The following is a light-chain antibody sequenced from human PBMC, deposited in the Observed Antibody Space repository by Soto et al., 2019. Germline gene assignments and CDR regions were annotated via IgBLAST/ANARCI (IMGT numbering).Light chain of an antibody. CDR3: QQRSNWPPWT. CDR2: DAS. Sequence: EIVLTQSPATLSLSPGERATLSCRASQSVSSYLAWYQQKPGQAPRLLIYDASNRATGIPARFIGSGSGRDFTHTISSLEPEDFAVYYCQQRSNWPPWTFGQGTKVKIK. V-gene: IGKV3-11*02. J-gene: IGKJ1*01. CDR1: QSVSSY.